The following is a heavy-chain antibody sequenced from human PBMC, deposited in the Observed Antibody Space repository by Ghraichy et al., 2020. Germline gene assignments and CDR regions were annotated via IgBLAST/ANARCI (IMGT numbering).Heavy chain of an antibody. CDR2: ISSSSSTI. D-gene: IGHD3-10*01. CDR3: ARELAGDWFGELLNDY. Sequence: GGSLRLSCAASGFTFSSYSMNWVRQAPGKGLEWVSYISSSSSTIYYADSVKGRFTISRDNAKNSLYLQMNSLRDEDTAVYYCARELAGDWFGELLNDYWGQGTLVTVSS. CDR1: GFTFSSYS. V-gene: IGHV3-48*02. J-gene: IGHJ4*02.